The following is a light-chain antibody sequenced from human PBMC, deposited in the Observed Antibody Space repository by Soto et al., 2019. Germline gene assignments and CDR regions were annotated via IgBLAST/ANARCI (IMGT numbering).Light chain of an antibody. CDR2: SNN. CDR1: SSNIGGNT. V-gene: IGLV1-44*01. J-gene: IGLJ1*01. CDR3: AAWDDRLNGSYV. Sequence: QSVLTQPPSASGTPGQRVTISCSGSSSNIGGNTVTWYQQLPGAAPKLLIYSNNQRPSGVPDRFSGSKSGTSASLAISGLQSEDEADYYCAAWDDRLNGSYVFGTGTKVTVL.